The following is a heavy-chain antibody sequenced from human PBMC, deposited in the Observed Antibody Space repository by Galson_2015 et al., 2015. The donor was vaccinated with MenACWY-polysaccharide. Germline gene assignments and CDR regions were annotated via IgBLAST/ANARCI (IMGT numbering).Heavy chain of an antibody. D-gene: IGHD6-13*01. V-gene: IGHV3-48*02. CDR1: GFTFSTYA. Sequence: SLRLSCAASGFTFSTYAMTWVRQAPGKGLEWLSYITGSSSIIYYAESVKGRFTISRDNAKNSLYLQMNSLRDDDTAVYYCARDSGIAGADDYWGQGTLVTVAS. CDR2: ITGSSSII. CDR3: ARDSGIAGADDY. J-gene: IGHJ4*02.